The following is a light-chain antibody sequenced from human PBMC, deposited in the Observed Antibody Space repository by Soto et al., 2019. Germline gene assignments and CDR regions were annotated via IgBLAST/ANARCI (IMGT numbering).Light chain of an antibody. Sequence: QSVLTQPASVSGSPGQSITISCTGSSSDVGRYNHVSWYQHHPGKAPKLLISEVSNRPSGVSNRFSGSKSGYTASLTISGLQAEDEADYYCSSYTSSSTPYVFGTGTKVTVL. CDR1: SSDVGRYNH. CDR2: EVS. CDR3: SSYTSSSTPYV. V-gene: IGLV2-14*01. J-gene: IGLJ1*01.